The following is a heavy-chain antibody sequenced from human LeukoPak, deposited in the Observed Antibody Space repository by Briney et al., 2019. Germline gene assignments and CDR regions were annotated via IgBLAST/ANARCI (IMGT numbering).Heavy chain of an antibody. CDR3: VRSGGY. Sequence: GRSLRLSWAASGFTFSSHWMNWVRQAPGKGLEWVANIKEDGSEEYYVDSVKGRFTISRDNAKNSLCLQMNSLRAEDTAIYYCVRSGGYWGQGTLVTVSS. V-gene: IGHV3-7*05. J-gene: IGHJ4*02. CDR2: IKEDGSEE. CDR1: GFTFSSHW. D-gene: IGHD1-26*01.